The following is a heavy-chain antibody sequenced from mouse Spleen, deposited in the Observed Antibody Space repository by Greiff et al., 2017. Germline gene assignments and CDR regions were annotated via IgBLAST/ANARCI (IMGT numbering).Heavy chain of an antibody. D-gene: IGHD1-1*01. J-gene: IGHJ2*01. CDR3: ARRAYYYGSSYEGYFDY. V-gene: IGHV5-9-3*01. Sequence: EVQLVESGGGLVKLGGSLKLSCAASGFTFSSYAMSWVRQTPEKRLEWVATISSGGGNTYYPDSVKGRFTISRDNAKNTLYLQMSSLKSEDTAMYYCARRAYYYGSSYEGYFDYWGQGTTLTVSS. CDR1: GFTFSSYA. CDR2: ISSGGGNT.